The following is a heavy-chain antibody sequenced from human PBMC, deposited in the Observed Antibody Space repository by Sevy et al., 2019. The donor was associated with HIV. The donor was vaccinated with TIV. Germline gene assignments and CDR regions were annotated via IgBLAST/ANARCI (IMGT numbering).Heavy chain of an antibody. V-gene: IGHV3-23*01. CDR1: GFTFSSYA. Sequence: GGSLRLSCAASGFTFSSYAMNWFRQAPVKGLEWVSGISGRGGSTYYADSVKGRFTISRDNSKNTLFLQMNTLRAEDTAVYYCAKVIGDTGYYVSDYWGQGTLVTVSS. CDR2: ISGRGGST. J-gene: IGHJ4*02. D-gene: IGHD4-17*01. CDR3: AKVIGDTGYYVSDY.